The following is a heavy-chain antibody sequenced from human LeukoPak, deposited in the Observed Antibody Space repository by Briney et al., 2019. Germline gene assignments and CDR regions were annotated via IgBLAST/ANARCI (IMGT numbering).Heavy chain of an antibody. V-gene: IGHV1-2*02. D-gene: IGHD1-7*01. J-gene: IGHJ4*02. CDR1: GYTFTGYY. CDR2: INPNSGGT. Sequence: GASVKVSCKASGYTFTGYYMHWVRQAPGQGLEWMGWINPNSGGTNYAQKFQGRVTMTRDTSISTAYMELSRLRSDDTAVYYCARAPYNWNYGNFDYWGQGTLVTVSS. CDR3: ARAPYNWNYGNFDY.